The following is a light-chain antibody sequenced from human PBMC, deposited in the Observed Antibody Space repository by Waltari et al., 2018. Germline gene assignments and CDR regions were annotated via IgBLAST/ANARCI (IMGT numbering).Light chain of an antibody. CDR1: QSVLHTSNNKNY. CDR3: QQYYSSPIT. J-gene: IGKJ5*01. V-gene: IGKV4-1*01. Sequence: DIVMTQSPDSLAVSLGERATINCKSRQSVLHTSNNKNYLAWYQQKPGQPPKLLIYWASTRESGVPDRFSGSGSGTDFTLTISSLQAEDVAVYYCQQYYSSPITFGQGTRLEIK. CDR2: WAS.